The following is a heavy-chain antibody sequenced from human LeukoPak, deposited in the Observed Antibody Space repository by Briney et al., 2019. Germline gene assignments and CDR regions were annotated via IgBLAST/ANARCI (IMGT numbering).Heavy chain of an antibody. CDR2: ISGSGGST. CDR3: AKSPHPGIAVAGLDY. D-gene: IGHD6-19*01. V-gene: IGHV3-23*01. J-gene: IGHJ4*02. CDR1: GFTFSSYA. Sequence: PGGSLRLSCAASGFTFSSYAMSWVRQAPGKGLEWVSAISGSGGSTYYADSVKGRFTISRDNSKNTLYLQMNSLRAEDTAVYYCAKSPHPGIAVAGLDYWGQGTLVTVSS.